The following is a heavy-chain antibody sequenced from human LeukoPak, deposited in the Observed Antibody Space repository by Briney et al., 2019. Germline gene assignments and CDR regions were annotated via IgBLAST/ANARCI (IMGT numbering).Heavy chain of an antibody. V-gene: IGHV3-74*01. CDR2: TQSDGSIT. J-gene: IGHJ3*02. CDR1: GFAFSSYW. D-gene: IGHD1-26*01. Sequence: GGSLRLSCADSGFAFSSYWMHWVGQAPGKGRGWVARTQSDGSITDSADSAKGRFTISRDNAKNTLFLQMSSLRAEDTGYYYCARGPVGDSGHVLDIWGQGTMVTVSS. CDR3: ARGPVGDSGHVLDI.